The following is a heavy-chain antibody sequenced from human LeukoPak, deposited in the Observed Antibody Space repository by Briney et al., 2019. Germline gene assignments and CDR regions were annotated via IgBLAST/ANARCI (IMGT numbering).Heavy chain of an antibody. D-gene: IGHD6-13*01. CDR1: TFTFADNC. V-gene: IGHV3-20*01. Sequence: PAGSMSPSSAASTFTFADNCMGWVSQAPGNVREWVAATNRNVARTGYTNSVKGPLTISRENAKNSPYLQMNSLRAEDKALYQCAREGPPRSSSWYFGGSVGYYYYGMDVWGQGTTVSVSS. CDR3: AREGPPRSSSWYFGGSVGYYYYGMDV. J-gene: IGHJ6*02. CDR2: TNRNVART.